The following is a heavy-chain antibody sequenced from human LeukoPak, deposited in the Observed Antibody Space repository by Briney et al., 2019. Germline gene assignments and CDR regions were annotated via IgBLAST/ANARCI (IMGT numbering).Heavy chain of an antibody. CDR1: GGSISSSSYY. Sequence: SETLSLTCTVSGGSISSSSYYWGWIRQPPGKGLEWIGSIYYSGSTNYNPSLKSRVTMSVDTSKNQFSLKLSSVTAADTAVYYCARECGSGSYCHDAFDIWGQGTMVTVSS. D-gene: IGHD1-26*01. CDR3: ARECGSGSYCHDAFDI. CDR2: IYYSGST. V-gene: IGHV4-39*07. J-gene: IGHJ3*02.